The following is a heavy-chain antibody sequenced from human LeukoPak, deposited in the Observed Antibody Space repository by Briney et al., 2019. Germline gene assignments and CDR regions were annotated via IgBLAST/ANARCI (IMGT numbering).Heavy chain of an antibody. J-gene: IGHJ4*02. CDR2: INHSGST. Sequence: PSETLSLTCAVYGGSFSGYYWSWIRQPPGKGLEWIGEINHSGSTNYNPSLKSRVTISVDTSKNQFSLKLSSVTAADTAVYYCAGGIAAAGGFDYWGQGTLVTVSS. D-gene: IGHD6-13*01. CDR1: GGSFSGYY. V-gene: IGHV4-34*01. CDR3: AGGIAAAGGFDY.